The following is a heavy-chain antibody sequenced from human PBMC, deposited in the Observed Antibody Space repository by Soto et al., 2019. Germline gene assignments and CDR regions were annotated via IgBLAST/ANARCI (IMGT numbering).Heavy chain of an antibody. Sequence: QVQLVQSGAEVKKPGSSVKVSCKASGYTFTSYYMHWVRQAPGQGLEWMGIINPSGGSTSYAQKFQGRVTMTRDTSKSTVYMELSSLRSEDTAVYYCAGARLRGENWFDPWGQGTLVTVSS. J-gene: IGHJ5*02. CDR2: INPSGGST. D-gene: IGHD4-17*01. CDR3: AGARLRGENWFDP. V-gene: IGHV1-46*01. CDR1: GYTFTSYY.